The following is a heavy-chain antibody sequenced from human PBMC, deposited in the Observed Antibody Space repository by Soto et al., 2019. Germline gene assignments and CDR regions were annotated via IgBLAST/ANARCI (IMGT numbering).Heavy chain of an antibody. J-gene: IGHJ4*02. D-gene: IGHD1-26*01. V-gene: IGHV1-3*01. CDR1: GYTFTSYA. CDR2: INAGNGNT. Sequence: ASVKVSCKASGYTFTSYAMHWVRQAPGQRLEWMGWINAGNGNTKYSQKFQGRVTITRDTSASTAYMELSSLRSEDTAVYYCARDLAKGGGSAGFDYWGQGTLVTV. CDR3: ARDLAKGGGSAGFDY.